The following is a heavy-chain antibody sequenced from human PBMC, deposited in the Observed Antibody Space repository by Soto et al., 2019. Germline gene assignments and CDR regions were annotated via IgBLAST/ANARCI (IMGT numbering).Heavy chain of an antibody. J-gene: IGHJ6*03. V-gene: IGHV4-59*08. Sequence: SEILCHTSTVSGGNIIGHYWRWIRQPTGKGLEWIGYIYYSGSTNYNPSLKSRVTISVDTSKNQFSLKLSSVTAADTAVYYCARLSGLNYVLTYYMDVWGKGTTVTVSS. CDR2: IYYSGST. CDR1: GGNIIGHY. CDR3: ARLSGLNYVLTYYMDV. D-gene: IGHD4-4*01.